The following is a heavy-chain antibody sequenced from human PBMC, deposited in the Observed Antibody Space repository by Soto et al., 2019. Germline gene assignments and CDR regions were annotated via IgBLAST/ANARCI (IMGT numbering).Heavy chain of an antibody. CDR1: GGSISRYY. D-gene: IGHD3-22*01. J-gene: IGHJ4*02. Sequence: SETLSLTCTVSGGSISRYYWRWIRQPPGKGLEWIRYIHYSGSTNYNPSLKSRVTISVDTSKNQFSLKLSSVTAADTAVYYCARADSSVYFDYWGQGTLVTVSS. CDR2: IHYSGST. CDR3: ARADSSVYFDY. V-gene: IGHV4-59*01.